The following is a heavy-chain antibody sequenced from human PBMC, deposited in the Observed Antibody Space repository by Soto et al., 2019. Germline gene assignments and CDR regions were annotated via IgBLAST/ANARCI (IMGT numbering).Heavy chain of an antibody. CDR1: GASVTDYY. V-gene: IGHV4-59*02. Sequence: QVQLQESGPRLAKPSETLSLTCSVSGASVTDYYWTWIRLTPKRELQWIGFIHYNGRTDSSPSLNSTVTISLDTSKNHVSLILNSVNVADSAIYYWARGHFDSSGYSNALDGWGKGTLVTVSS. D-gene: IGHD3-22*01. CDR2: IHYNGRT. CDR3: ARGHFDSSGYSNALDG. J-gene: IGHJ4*02.